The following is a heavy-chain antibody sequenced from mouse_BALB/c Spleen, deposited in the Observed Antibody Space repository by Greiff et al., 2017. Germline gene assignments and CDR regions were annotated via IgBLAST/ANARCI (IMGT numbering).Heavy chain of an antibody. J-gene: IGHJ4*01. CDR1: GYSITSGYY. CDR2: ISYDGSN. Sequence: DVQLQESGPGLVKPSQSLSLTCSVTGYSITSGYYWNWIRQFPGNKLEWMGYISYDGSNNYNPSLKNRISITRDTSKNQFFLKLNSVTTEDTATYYCARGGIYDGYYDAMDYWGQGTSVTVSS. D-gene: IGHD2-3*01. V-gene: IGHV3-6*02. CDR3: ARGGIYDGYYDAMDY.